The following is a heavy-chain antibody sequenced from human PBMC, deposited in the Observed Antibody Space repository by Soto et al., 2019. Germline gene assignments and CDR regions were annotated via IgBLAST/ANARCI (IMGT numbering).Heavy chain of an antibody. CDR2: IYYSGST. CDR1: GGSISSSSYY. D-gene: IGHD3-9*01. V-gene: IGHV4-39*01. CDR3: ARLRDILTGYGYYYYGMDV. J-gene: IGHJ6*02. Sequence: ETLSLTCTVSGGSISSSSYYWGWIRQPPGKGLEWIGSIYYSGSTYYNPSLKSRVTISVDTSKNQFSLKLSSVTAADTAVYYCARLRDILTGYGYYYYGMDVWGQGTTVTVSS.